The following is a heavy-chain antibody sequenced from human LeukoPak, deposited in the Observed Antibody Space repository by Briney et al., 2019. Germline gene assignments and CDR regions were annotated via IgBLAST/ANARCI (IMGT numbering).Heavy chain of an antibody. V-gene: IGHV3-48*03. J-gene: IGHJ4*02. Sequence: PGGSLRLSCAASGFTFSSYEIHWVRQAPGKGLEWVAYINTSGSTKYYAVSVKGRFTISRDNAKNTLYLQMNSLRAEDTAVYYCARGSPYYGSGSYYKDYWGQGTLVTVSS. CDR1: GFTFSSYE. D-gene: IGHD3-10*01. CDR3: ARGSPYYGSGSYYKDY. CDR2: INTSGSTK.